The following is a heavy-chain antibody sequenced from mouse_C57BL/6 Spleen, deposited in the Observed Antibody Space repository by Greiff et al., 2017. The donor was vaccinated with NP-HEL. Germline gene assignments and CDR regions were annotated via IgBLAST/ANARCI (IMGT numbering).Heavy chain of an antibody. CDR1: GYTFTSYG. CDR2: IYIGNGYT. Sequence: VHVKQSGAELVRPGSSVKMSCKTSGYTFTSYGINWVKQRPGQGLEWIGYIYIGNGYTEYNEKFKGKATLTSDTSSSTAYMQLSSLTSEDSAIYCCARHRAYYYGSRYFDVWGTGTTVTVSS. J-gene: IGHJ1*03. D-gene: IGHD1-1*01. V-gene: IGHV1-58*01. CDR3: ARHRAYYYGSRYFDV.